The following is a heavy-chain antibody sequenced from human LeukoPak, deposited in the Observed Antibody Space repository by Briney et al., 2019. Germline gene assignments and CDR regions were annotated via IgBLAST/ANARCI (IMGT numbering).Heavy chain of an antibody. Sequence: SETLSLTCTVSGGSIISYYCNWIRQPPGKGLEWIGYIYSGGSANYGPSLKSRVTISVDTSKNQFSLKLSSVTAADTAVYYCASASIAARANWFDPWGQGTLVTVSS. V-gene: IGHV4-59*08. J-gene: IGHJ5*02. D-gene: IGHD6-6*01. CDR2: IYSGGSA. CDR3: ASASIAARANWFDP. CDR1: GGSIISYY.